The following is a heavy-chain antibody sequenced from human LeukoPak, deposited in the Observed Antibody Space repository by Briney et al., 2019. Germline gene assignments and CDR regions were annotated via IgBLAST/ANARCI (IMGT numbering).Heavy chain of an antibody. D-gene: IGHD6-6*01. CDR1: GFTFAGYA. V-gene: IGHV3-23*01. J-gene: IGHJ4*02. CDR3: AHWGSSGPFDY. Sequence: PGGSLRLSRSASGFTFAGYAMTWVRPAPGKGPGWVSLISRSCVSTYYADVVKGRFTISRDNSKNALYLRMNSLRAEDTAVYYCAHWGSSGPFDYWGQGTLVSVSS. CDR2: ISRSCVST.